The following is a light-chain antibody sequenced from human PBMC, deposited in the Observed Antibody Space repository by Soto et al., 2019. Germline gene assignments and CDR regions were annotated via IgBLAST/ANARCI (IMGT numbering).Light chain of an antibody. CDR1: QSVGNNY. Sequence: IVLTQSPDTLSLSPGERATLSCRASQSVGNNYLAWYQQKPGQAPRLLIYDASSRATGTPDRFSGSGSGTDFTLTISRLEPEDFAVYYCQQCAYSPRTFGQGTKVEVK. V-gene: IGKV3-20*01. J-gene: IGKJ1*01. CDR3: QQCAYSPRT. CDR2: DAS.